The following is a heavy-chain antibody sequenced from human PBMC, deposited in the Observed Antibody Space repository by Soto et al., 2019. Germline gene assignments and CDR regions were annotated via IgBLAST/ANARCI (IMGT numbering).Heavy chain of an antibody. CDR1: GFTFSSYA. V-gene: IGHV3-23*01. CDR3: AKDRTPLVEGDIVVVVAATDAFDI. J-gene: IGHJ3*02. Sequence: GGSLRLSCAASGFTFSSYAMSWVRQAPGKGLEWVSAISGSGGSTYYADSVKGRFTISRDNSKNTLYLQMNSLRAEDTAVYYCAKDRTPLVEGDIVVVVAATDAFDIWGQGTMVTVSS. D-gene: IGHD2-15*01. CDR2: ISGSGGST.